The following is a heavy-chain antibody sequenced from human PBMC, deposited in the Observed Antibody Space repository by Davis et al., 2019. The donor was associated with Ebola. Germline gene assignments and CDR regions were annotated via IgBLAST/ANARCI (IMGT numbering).Heavy chain of an antibody. CDR1: AGTFSSYT. CDR3: ARDWDKVRGVIYFDY. V-gene: IGHV1-69*04. Sequence: AASVQVSCKASAGTFSSYTISWVRQAPGQGLEWMGRIIPILGIANYAQKFQGRVTITADKSTSTAYMELSSLRSEDTAVYYCARDWDKVRGVIYFDYWGQGTLVTVSS. D-gene: IGHD3-10*01. J-gene: IGHJ4*02. CDR2: IIPILGIA.